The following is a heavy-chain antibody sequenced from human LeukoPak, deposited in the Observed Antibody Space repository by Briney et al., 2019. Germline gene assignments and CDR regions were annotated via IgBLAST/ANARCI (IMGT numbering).Heavy chain of an antibody. Sequence: GESLKISCKGSGYSFTNYWIGWVRQMPGKGLEWMGIIYPGSSRTKYRPSFQGQVTILVDKPISTAYLQWSSLKASDTATYYCVSFNDGKDSDFDHWGQGTLVTVSS. D-gene: IGHD4-23*01. CDR3: VSFNDGKDSDFDH. V-gene: IGHV5-51*04. CDR2: IYPGSSRT. CDR1: GYSFTNYW. J-gene: IGHJ4*02.